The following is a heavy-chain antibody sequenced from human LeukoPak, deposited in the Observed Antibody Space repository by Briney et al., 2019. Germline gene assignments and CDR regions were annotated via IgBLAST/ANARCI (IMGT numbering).Heavy chain of an antibody. CDR2: IYSGGTI. J-gene: IGHJ4*02. CDR3: AKAQGYATSWSPFDY. V-gene: IGHV3-53*05. Sequence: GGSLRLSCAASGFTVSRNYMSWVRQAPGKGLEWVSVIYSGGTIDYADSAKGRFTISRDNSKNTLYLQMNSLRVEDTALYYCAKAQGYATSWSPFDYWGQGTLVTVSS. D-gene: IGHD2-2*01. CDR1: GFTVSRNY.